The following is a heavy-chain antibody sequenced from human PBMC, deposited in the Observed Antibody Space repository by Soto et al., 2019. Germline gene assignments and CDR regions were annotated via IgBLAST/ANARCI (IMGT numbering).Heavy chain of an antibody. V-gene: IGHV3-13*01. Sequence: EVQLVESGGGLVQPGGSLRLSCAASGFTFSSYDMHWVRQATGKGLEWVSAIGTAGDTYYPGSVKGRFTISRENAKNSLYLQMNSLRAEETAVYYCARAIAAAGNAMDVWGQGTTVTVSS. J-gene: IGHJ6*02. CDR1: GFTFSSYD. CDR3: ARAIAAAGNAMDV. D-gene: IGHD6-13*01. CDR2: IGTAGDT.